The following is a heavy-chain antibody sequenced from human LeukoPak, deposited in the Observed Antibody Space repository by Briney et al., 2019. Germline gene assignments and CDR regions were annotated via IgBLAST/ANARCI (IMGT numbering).Heavy chain of an antibody. CDR3: ARLMVGATSVDS. Sequence: SETLSLTCTVSGDSISSSSYYWSWIRQPPGKGLEWIGNIYYSGRTYSNPSLLSRLSISVDTSKNQFFLNLNSVTAADTALYYSARLMVGATSVDSWGQGTLVTVSS. J-gene: IGHJ4*02. CDR1: GDSISSSSYY. V-gene: IGHV4-39*01. CDR2: IYYSGRT. D-gene: IGHD1-26*01.